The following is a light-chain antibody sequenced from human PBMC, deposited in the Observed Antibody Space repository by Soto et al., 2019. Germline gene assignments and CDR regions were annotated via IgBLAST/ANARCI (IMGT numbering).Light chain of an antibody. CDR1: ESVSSSY. V-gene: IGKV3D-20*02. CDR2: GAS. CDR3: QQRSNWPRFT. J-gene: IGKJ3*01. Sequence: EIVLTQSPGTLSLSPGERATLSCRASESVSSSYLAWYQQKPGQAPRLLIFGASSRATGTPDRFSGSGSGTDFTLTISRLEPEDFAVYYCQQRSNWPRFTFGPGTKVDIK.